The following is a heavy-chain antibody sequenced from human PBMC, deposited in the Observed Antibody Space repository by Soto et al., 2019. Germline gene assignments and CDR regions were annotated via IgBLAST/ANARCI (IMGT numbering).Heavy chain of an antibody. CDR2: IFWNDVR. V-gene: IGHV2-26*01. CDR1: GFSLSKARMG. D-gene: IGHD1-26*01. CDR3: ARALREGLPIYYFDS. Sequence: GSGPTLVNPTETLTLTCTVSGFSLSKARMGVSWIRQPPGKALEWLAHIFWNDVRSYNTSLKSRLTISRDTSKSQVVLTMTNVDPVDTGTYFCARALREGLPIYYFDSWGQGTLVTVSS. J-gene: IGHJ4*02.